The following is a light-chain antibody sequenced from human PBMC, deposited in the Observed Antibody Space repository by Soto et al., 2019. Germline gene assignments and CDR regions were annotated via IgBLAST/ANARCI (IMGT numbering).Light chain of an antibody. CDR1: QDINNY. CDR2: AAY. Sequence: DIQMTQSPASLSASVGSRGPITYRASQDINNYLAWYQQKPGKVHKVLIYAAYTLQSGVQSRFSGSGSGTEFTLTIRSLQPEDFATYYCQQRHSYPLTFGRGTKVDIK. V-gene: IGKV1-16*01. CDR3: QQRHSYPLT. J-gene: IGKJ4*01.